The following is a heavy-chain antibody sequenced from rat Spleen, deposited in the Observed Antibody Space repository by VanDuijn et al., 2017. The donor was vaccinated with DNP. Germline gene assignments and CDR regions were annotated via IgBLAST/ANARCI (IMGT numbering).Heavy chain of an antibody. J-gene: IGHJ4*01. CDR1: GFTFSNYG. CDR2: ISYDGGST. V-gene: IGHV5-20*01. CDR3: TTEGMDA. Sequence: EVQLVESGGGLVQPGRSMKLSCAASGFTFSNYGMAWVRQAPKKGLEWVAYISYDGGSTYYRDSVKGRFTISRDNAKSTLYLQMDSLRSEDTATYYCTTEGMDAWGQGASVTVSS.